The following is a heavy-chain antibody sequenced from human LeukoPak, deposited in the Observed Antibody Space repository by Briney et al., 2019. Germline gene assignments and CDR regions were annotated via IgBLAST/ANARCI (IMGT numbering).Heavy chain of an antibody. Sequence: GGSLRLSCAASGFTFSSYSMYWVRQAPGKGLEWVSSISSSSSYIYYADSVKGGCTISRDNAKNSLYLQLNSLRAEATPVYYRARDVPYRGYDAWGQGTLVPVSS. CDR2: ISSSSSYI. CDR3: ARDVPYRGYDA. CDR1: GFTFSSYS. J-gene: IGHJ5*02. D-gene: IGHD5-12*01. V-gene: IGHV3-21*01.